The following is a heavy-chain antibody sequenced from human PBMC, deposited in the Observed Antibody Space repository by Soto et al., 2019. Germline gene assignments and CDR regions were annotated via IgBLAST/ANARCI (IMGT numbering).Heavy chain of an antibody. CDR3: ARLGVYYQAFDN. Sequence: SETLSLTCTVSGGSIRNNYWSWIRQPPGKGLEWVGYIYYTGTSKYNPSLKSRVTISVDSSKNQFSLKLDSVTAADTAVYYCARLGVYYQAFDNWGKGPLVTVPS. D-gene: IGHD3-22*01. CDR2: IYYTGTS. J-gene: IGHJ4*02. V-gene: IGHV4-59*08. CDR1: GGSIRNNY.